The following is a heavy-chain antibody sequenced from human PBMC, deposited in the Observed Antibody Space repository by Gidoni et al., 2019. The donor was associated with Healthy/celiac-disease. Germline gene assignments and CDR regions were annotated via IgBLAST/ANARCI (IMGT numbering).Heavy chain of an antibody. CDR3: ARERGGAYCGGDCYSALFS. CDR1: GFPFSRYW. J-gene: IGHJ5*02. V-gene: IGHV3-7*01. Sequence: EVQLVESGGGLVQPGGSLRLSCEASGFPFSRYWMSWVRQAPGKGLEWVANIKQDGSEKYYVDSVKGRFTISRDNAKNSLYLQMNSLRAEDTAVYYCARERGGAYCGGDCYSALFSWGQGTLVTVSS. D-gene: IGHD2-21*02. CDR2: IKQDGSEK.